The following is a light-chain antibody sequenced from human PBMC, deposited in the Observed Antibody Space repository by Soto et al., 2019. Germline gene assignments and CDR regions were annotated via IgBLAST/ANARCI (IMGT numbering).Light chain of an antibody. CDR2: DVS. CDR3: NSFTTTNTYV. Sequence: QSVLPQAASGSGSPGQSITISCTGASSDVGGFDHVSWYQQHPGKVPRLLIYDVSSRPSGVSDRFSGSKSGNTASLTISGLQAEDEADYYCNSFTTTNTYVFGTGTKVTVL. J-gene: IGLJ1*01. CDR1: SSDVGGFDH. V-gene: IGLV2-14*03.